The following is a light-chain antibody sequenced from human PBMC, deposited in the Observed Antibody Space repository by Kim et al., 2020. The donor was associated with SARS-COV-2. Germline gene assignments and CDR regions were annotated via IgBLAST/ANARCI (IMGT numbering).Light chain of an antibody. CDR2: DVS. CDR1: SSDIGDYSY. Sequence: QSALTQPASVSGSPVQSITISCTGGSSDIGDYSYVSWYQQHPGKAPKLMIYDVSERPSGISDRFSATKSGNTASLTISGLQAEDEADYYCSSYTTISTVVFGGGTQLTVL. J-gene: IGLJ2*01. V-gene: IGLV2-14*01. CDR3: SSYTTISTVV.